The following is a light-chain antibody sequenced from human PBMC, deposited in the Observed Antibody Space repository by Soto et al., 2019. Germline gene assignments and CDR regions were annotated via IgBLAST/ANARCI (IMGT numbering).Light chain of an antibody. CDR2: EVN. V-gene: IGLV2-8*01. Sequence: QAVLTEPPCASGSPGQSVAISCTGTSSNVGGYNYVSWYQQHPGKAPKLLIYEVNKRPSGVPDRFSGSKSGNTASLTVSGLQADDEADYYCSSYGGSNVFGTGTKVTVL. CDR1: SSNVGGYNY. J-gene: IGLJ1*01. CDR3: SSYGGSNV.